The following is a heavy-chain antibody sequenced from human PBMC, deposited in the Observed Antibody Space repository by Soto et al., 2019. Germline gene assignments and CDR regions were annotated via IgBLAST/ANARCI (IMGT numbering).Heavy chain of an antibody. CDR1: GFTFSASA. J-gene: IGHJ4*02. V-gene: IGHV3-73*01. CDR3: SRQGGSCGGGSCHAFNDY. D-gene: IGHD2-15*01. CDR2: VRTKANNYAT. Sequence: EVQLVESGGGLVQPGGSLKLSCAASGFTFSASAIHWVRQASGKGLEWVGRVRTKANNYATAYAASVEGRFTVSRDDSKNTTYLQMNSLNTEDTAVYDCSRQGGSCGGGSCHAFNDYWGQGSLVTVSS.